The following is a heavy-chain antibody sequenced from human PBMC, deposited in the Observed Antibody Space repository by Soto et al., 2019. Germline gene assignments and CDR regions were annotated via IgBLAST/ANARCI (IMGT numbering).Heavy chain of an antibody. J-gene: IGHJ6*03. CDR2: ISSNGVGT. D-gene: IGHD6-6*01. CDR1: CCTHGGFG. V-gene: IGHV3-64*01. Sequence: GGSLRLSFSASCCTHGGFGMGRIRNAPGKGLEYVSGISSNGVGTYYANSVQGRFTISRDNSKNTVYLQMGSLRPEDMAVYYCARRARPDFYYMDVWGKGTTVTVSS. CDR3: ARRARPDFYYMDV.